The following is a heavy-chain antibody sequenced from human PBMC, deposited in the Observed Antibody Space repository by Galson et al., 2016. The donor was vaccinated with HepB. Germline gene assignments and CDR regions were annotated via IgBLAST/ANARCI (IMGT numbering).Heavy chain of an antibody. V-gene: IGHV3-21*01. CDR2: ITTSSSFI. CDR3: ARGAAAGRGY. D-gene: IGHD6-13*01. CDR1: GFTFSSYS. Sequence: SLRLSCAASGFTFSSYSMNWVRQAPGKELEWVSSITTSSSFIYYADSVKGRFTISRDNAKNSLYLQMNSLRAEDTAVYYCARGAAAGRGYWGQGTLVTVSS. J-gene: IGHJ4*02.